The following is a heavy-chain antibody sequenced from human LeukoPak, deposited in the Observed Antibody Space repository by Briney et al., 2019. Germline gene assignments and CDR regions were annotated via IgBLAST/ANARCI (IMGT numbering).Heavy chain of an antibody. CDR1: GFTFSSYA. V-gene: IGHV3-23*01. CDR2: ISGSGGST. J-gene: IGHJ4*02. Sequence: GGSLRLSCAASGFTFSSYAVSWVRQAPGKGLEWVSGISGSGGSTYYADPVKGRFTISRDNSKNTVDLQMNSLRAENTAVYYCAKSSSGWTSFDYWGQGTLVTVSS. CDR3: AKSSSGWTSFDY. D-gene: IGHD6-19*01.